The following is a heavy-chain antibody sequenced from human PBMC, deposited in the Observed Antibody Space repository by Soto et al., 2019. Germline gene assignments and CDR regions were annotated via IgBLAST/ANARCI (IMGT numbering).Heavy chain of an antibody. CDR3: ARDLRLVISNYYYYGMDV. V-gene: IGHV3-30-3*01. CDR1: GFTFSSYA. D-gene: IGHD3-22*01. J-gene: IGHJ6*02. Sequence: PGGSLRLSCAASGFTFSSYAMHWVRQAPGKGLEWVAVISYDGSNKYYADSVKGRFTISRDNSKNTLYLQMNSLRAEDTAVYYCARDLRLVISNYYYYGMDVWGQGTTVTVSS. CDR2: ISYDGSNK.